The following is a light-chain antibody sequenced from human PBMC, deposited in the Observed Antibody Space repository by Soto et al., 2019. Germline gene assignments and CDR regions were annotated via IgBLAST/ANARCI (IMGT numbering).Light chain of an antibody. Sequence: DIQMTQSPSSLSASVGDRVTITCRASQSVSNYLNWYQQKPGKAPKLLIYAASSLQSGVPSRFSGSGSGTDVTLTISSLQPEDFATYYCQRSYSASLAFGQGTKVEIK. CDR3: QRSYSASLA. V-gene: IGKV1-39*01. CDR1: QSVSNY. J-gene: IGKJ1*01. CDR2: AAS.